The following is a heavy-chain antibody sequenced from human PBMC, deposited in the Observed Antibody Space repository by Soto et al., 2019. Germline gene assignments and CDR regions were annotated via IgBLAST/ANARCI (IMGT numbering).Heavy chain of an antibody. V-gene: IGHV4-59*01. CDR1: GGYISTYY. Sequence: SETLSLTCTVSGGYISTYYWSWIRQPPGKGLEWIGYIYYSGSTNYNPSLKSRVTISVDTSKNQFSLKLDSVTAADTALFYCARARGSYYNFDYWGQGTLVTVSS. CDR3: ARARGSYYNFDY. CDR2: IYYSGST. D-gene: IGHD3-10*01. J-gene: IGHJ4*02.